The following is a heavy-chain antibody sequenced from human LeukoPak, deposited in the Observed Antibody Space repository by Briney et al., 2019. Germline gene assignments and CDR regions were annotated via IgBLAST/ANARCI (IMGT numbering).Heavy chain of an antibody. D-gene: IGHD4-17*01. J-gene: IGHJ4*02. V-gene: IGHV3-7*03. CDR1: GFTFTTHW. CDR3: AKSDGDYGFDY. CDR2: IKQDGRDK. Sequence: PGGSLRLSCAASGFTFTTHWMSWVRQAPGKGLEWVANIKQDGRDKYYVESVKGRFTISRDNSKNTLYLQMNSLRAEDTAVYYCAKSDGDYGFDYWGQGTLATVSS.